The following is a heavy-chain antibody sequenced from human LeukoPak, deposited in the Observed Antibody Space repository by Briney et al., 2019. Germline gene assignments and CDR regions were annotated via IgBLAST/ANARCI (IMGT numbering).Heavy chain of an antibody. Sequence: PGGSLRLSCAASGFTFSSYSMNWVRQAPGKGLEWVSSISGSSSYIYYADSVKGRFTVSRDNAKNSLYLQMNSLRAEDTAVYYCARDPADSSGWYSHAFDIWGQGTMVTVSS. CDR3: ARDPADSSGWYSHAFDI. CDR2: ISGSSSYI. D-gene: IGHD6-19*01. V-gene: IGHV3-21*01. J-gene: IGHJ3*02. CDR1: GFTFSSYS.